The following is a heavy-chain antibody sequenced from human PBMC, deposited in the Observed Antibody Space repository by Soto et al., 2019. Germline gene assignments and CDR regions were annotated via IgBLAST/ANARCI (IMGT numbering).Heavy chain of an antibody. J-gene: IGHJ5*02. V-gene: IGHV4-59*12. CDR1: GGSISSYY. D-gene: IGHD6-13*01. CDR3: ARDRGIGAAGS. Sequence: SETLSLTCTVSGGSISSYYWSWIRQPPGKGLEWIGYIYYSGSTNYNPSLKSRVTISVDTSKNQFSLKLSSVTAADTAVYYCARDRGIGAAGSWGQGILVPVSS. CDR2: IYYSGST.